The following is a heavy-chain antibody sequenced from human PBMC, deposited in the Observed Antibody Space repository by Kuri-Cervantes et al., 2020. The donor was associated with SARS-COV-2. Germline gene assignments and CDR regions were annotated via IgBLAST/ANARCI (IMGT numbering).Heavy chain of an antibody. CDR2: IYYSGST. Sequence: LRLSCAASGFTFSSYSMNWVRQAPGKGLEWIGYIYYSGSTYYNPSLKSRVTISVDTSKNQFSLKLSSVTAADTAVYYCARVRPSTIFGVVIISAWFDPWGQGTLVTVSS. J-gene: IGHJ5*02. CDR3: ARVRPSTIFGVVIISAWFDP. D-gene: IGHD3-3*01. V-gene: IGHV4-30-4*08. CDR1: GFTFSSYS.